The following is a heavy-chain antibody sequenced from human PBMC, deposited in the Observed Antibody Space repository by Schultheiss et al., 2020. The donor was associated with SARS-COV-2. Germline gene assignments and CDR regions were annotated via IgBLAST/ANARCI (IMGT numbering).Heavy chain of an antibody. CDR2: INPNSGGT. V-gene: IGHV1-2*02. J-gene: IGHJ4*02. CDR3: ARERFVDTTLVLDY. CDR1: GYTFTSYG. D-gene: IGHD5-18*01. Sequence: ASVKVSCKASGYTFTSYGISWVRQAPGQGLEWMGWINPNSGGTNYAQKFQGRVTMTRDTSISTAYMELSRLRSDDTAVYYCARERFVDTTLVLDYWGQGTLVTVSS.